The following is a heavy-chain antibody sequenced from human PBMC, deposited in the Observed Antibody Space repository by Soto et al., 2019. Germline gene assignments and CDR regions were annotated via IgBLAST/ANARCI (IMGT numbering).Heavy chain of an antibody. D-gene: IGHD3-9*01. CDR3: ATSTAYYDILTGNYYYYYGMDV. V-gene: IGHV4-34*01. Sequence: SETLSLTCAVYCGSFSGYYWSWIRQPPGKGLEWIGEINHSGSTNYNPSLKSRVTISVDTSKNQFSLKLSSVTAADTAVYYCATSTAYYDILTGNYYYYYGMDVWGQGTTVTVSS. CDR2: INHSGST. J-gene: IGHJ6*02. CDR1: CGSFSGYY.